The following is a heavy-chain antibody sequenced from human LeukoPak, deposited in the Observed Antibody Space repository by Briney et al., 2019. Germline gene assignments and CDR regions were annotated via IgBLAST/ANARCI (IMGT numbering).Heavy chain of an antibody. CDR1: GGSISSYY. CDR2: IYTSGST. D-gene: IGHD3-10*01. Sequence: SETLSLTCTVSGGSISSYYWSWIRQPAGKGLEWIGRIYTSGSTNYNPSLKSRVTMSVDTSKNQISLKLSSVTAADTAVYYCARLGMVRGVISWFDPWGQGTLVTVSS. V-gene: IGHV4-4*07. J-gene: IGHJ5*02. CDR3: ARLGMVRGVISWFDP.